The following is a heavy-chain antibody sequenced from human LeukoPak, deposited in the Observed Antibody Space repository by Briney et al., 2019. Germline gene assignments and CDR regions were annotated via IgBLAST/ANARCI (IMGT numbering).Heavy chain of an antibody. Sequence: PSETLSLTCTVSGGSISSGDYYWSWIRQPPGKGLEWIGYIYYSGSTYYNPSLKSRVTISVDTSKNQFSLKLSSVTAADTAVYYCARAGGSYGSDDAFDIWGQGTMLTVSS. V-gene: IGHV4-30-4*08. CDR1: GGSISSGDYY. CDR3: ARAGGSYGSDDAFDI. CDR2: IYYSGST. J-gene: IGHJ3*02. D-gene: IGHD1-26*01.